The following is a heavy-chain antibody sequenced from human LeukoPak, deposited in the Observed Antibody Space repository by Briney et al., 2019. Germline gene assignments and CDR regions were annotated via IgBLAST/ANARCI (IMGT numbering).Heavy chain of an antibody. J-gene: IGHJ4*02. V-gene: IGHV3-23*01. CDR3: AKVDSSGYYSKNFHY. CDR2: ISGSDGTT. CDR1: GFTFSSYA. D-gene: IGHD3-22*01. Sequence: PGGSLRLSCAASGFTFSSYAMSWVRQAPGKGLEWVSGISGSDGTTYYADSVKGRFTISRDNSRNTLYLQMNSLRAEDTAVYYCAKVDSSGYYSKNFHYWGQGSLVTVSP.